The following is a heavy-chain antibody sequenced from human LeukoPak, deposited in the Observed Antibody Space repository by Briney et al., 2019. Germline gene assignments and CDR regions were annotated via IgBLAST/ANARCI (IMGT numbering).Heavy chain of an antibody. CDR3: ASLGPKNWLDP. CDR2: INHNGST. J-gene: IGHJ5*02. CDR1: GGSFSGYY. Sequence: MPSETLSLTCAVYGGSFSGYYWSRIRQPPGKGLEWIGEINHNGSTNYNPSLKSRVTISLDTSKNQFSLKLSSVTAADTAMYYCASLGPKNWLDPWGQGTLVTVSS. V-gene: IGHV4-34*01.